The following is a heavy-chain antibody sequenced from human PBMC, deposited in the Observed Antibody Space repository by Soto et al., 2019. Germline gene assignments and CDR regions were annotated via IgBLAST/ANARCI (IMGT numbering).Heavy chain of an antibody. CDR3: ASGLSSSSTY. J-gene: IGHJ4*02. CDR2: INHSGST. V-gene: IGHV4-34*01. D-gene: IGHD6-6*01. Sequence: PSETLSLTCAVYGGSFSGYYWSWIRQPPGKGLEWIGEINHSGSTNYNPSLKSRVTISVDTSKNQFSLKLSSVTAADTAVYYCASGLSSSSTYWGQGTLVTVSS. CDR1: GGSFSGYY.